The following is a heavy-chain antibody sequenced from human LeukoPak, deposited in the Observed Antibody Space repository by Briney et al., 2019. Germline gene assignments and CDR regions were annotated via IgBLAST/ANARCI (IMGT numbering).Heavy chain of an antibody. CDR1: GFTFSSYA. J-gene: IGHJ4*02. D-gene: IGHD6-13*01. CDR2: ILYDGSNK. V-gene: IGHV3-30*18. Sequence: GGSLRLSCAASGFTFSSYAMHWVRQAPGKGLEWVAVILYDGSNKYYADSVKGRFTISRDNSKNTMYLQMNSLRAEDTAVYYCAKGQQLTHLDYWGQGTLVTVSA. CDR3: AKGQQLTHLDY.